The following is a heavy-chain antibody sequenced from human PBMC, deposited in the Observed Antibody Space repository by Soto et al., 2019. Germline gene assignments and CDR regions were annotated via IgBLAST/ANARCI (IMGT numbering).Heavy chain of an antibody. Sequence: KPSETLSLTCAVYGGSFSGYYWSWIRQPPGKGLEWIGEINHSGGTNYNPSLKSRVTISVDTSKNQFSLKLSSVTAADTAVYYCARASIAVAGSFDYWGQGTLVTVSS. D-gene: IGHD6-19*01. CDR1: GGSFSGYY. CDR3: ARASIAVAGSFDY. V-gene: IGHV4-34*01. J-gene: IGHJ4*02. CDR2: INHSGGT.